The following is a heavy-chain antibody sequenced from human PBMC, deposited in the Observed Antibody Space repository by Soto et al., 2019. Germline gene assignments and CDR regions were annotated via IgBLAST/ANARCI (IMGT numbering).Heavy chain of an antibody. CDR1: GFTFSSYA. J-gene: IGHJ6*02. CDR2: ISGSGGST. Sequence: GSLRLSCAASGFTFSSYAMSWVRQAPGKGLEWVSAISGSGGSTYYADSVKGRFTISRDNSKNALYLQTNSLRAEDTAVYYCAKVSDGTLRVWGQGTTVTVSS. V-gene: IGHV3-23*01. CDR3: AKVSDGTLRV. D-gene: IGHD4-17*01.